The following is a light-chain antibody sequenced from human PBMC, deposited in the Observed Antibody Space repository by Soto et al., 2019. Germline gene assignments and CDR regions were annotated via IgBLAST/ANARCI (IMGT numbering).Light chain of an antibody. V-gene: IGKV3-11*01. CDR1: QSVSSY. Sequence: EIVLTQSPATLSLSPGERATLSCRASQSVSSYLAWYRQKPGQAPRLLIYDASNRATGIPARFSGSGSGTDFTLTISSLEPDDFAVYYCQHRSNWPLTFGGGTKVEIK. CDR2: DAS. J-gene: IGKJ4*01. CDR3: QHRSNWPLT.